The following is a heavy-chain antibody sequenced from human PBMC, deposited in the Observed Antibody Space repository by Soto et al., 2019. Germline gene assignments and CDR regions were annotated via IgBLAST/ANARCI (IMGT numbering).Heavy chain of an antibody. V-gene: IGHV5-10-1*01. D-gene: IGHD2-15*01. Sequence: GESLKISCKGSGYSFTSYWISWVRQMPGKGLEWMGRIDPSDSYTNYSPSFQGHVTISADKSISTAYLQWSSLKASDTAMYYCARHLWRPEYSHYYYYGMDVWGQGTTVTVSS. CDR2: IDPSDSYT. CDR1: GYSFTSYW. CDR3: ARHLWRPEYSHYYYYGMDV. J-gene: IGHJ6*02.